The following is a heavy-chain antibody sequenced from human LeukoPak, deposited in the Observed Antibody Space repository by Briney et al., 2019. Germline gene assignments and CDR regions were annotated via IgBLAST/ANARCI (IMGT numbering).Heavy chain of an antibody. Sequence: SETLSLTCAVYGGSFSGYYWGWIRQPPGKGLEWIGSIHYSGSTNYNPSLKSRVTISVDTSKNQFSLKLSSVTAADTAVYYCARDEYTYGGRTHPYFFDYWGQGTLVTVSS. V-gene: IGHV4-34*01. J-gene: IGHJ4*02. CDR2: IHYSGST. CDR1: GGSFSGYY. CDR3: ARDEYTYGGRTHPYFFDY. D-gene: IGHD5-18*01.